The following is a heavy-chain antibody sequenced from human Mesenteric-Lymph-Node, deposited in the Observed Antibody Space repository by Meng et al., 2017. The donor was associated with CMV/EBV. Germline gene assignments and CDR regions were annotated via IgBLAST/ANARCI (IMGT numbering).Heavy chain of an antibody. CDR1: GFTFSSYA. Sequence: GGSLRLSCAASGFTFSSYAMSWVRQAPGKGLEWVAFIQHDGNNKYYVGSVKGRFTISRDNSKSTVSLQMNSLRAEDTAVYYCAKDQVPVGGYYFYGMDVWGQGTTVTVSS. CDR3: AKDQVPVGGYYFYGMDV. CDR2: IQHDGNNK. D-gene: IGHD6-13*01. J-gene: IGHJ6*02. V-gene: IGHV3-30*02.